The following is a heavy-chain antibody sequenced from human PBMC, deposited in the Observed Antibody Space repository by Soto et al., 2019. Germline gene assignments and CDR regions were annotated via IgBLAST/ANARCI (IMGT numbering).Heavy chain of an antibody. CDR3: ARYCYFDN. Sequence: QVQLVQSGAEVKKPGDSVRVSCKASGYTFTSYGIGWVRQAPGQGLEWRGWISANNGNTKYAQKVQGRVTMTTDASTSTAYMELRSLRSDDADVYYCARYCYFDNWGQGTLVTVSS. D-gene: IGHD2-15*01. J-gene: IGHJ4*02. CDR2: ISANNGNT. CDR1: GYTFTSYG. V-gene: IGHV1-18*01.